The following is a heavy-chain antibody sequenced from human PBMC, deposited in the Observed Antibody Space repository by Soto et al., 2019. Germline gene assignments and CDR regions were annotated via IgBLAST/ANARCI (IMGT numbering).Heavy chain of an antibody. CDR3: AGGVTVSGTPGY. J-gene: IGHJ4*02. Sequence: SETLSLTCSVSGGSISSYYWSWIRQSPGEGLEWMGCLHHGGSIDYNPSLKSRVTISVDTSKKQISLKLTSVTPADTAVYYCAGGVTVSGTPGYWGQGTLVTVSS. CDR1: GGSISSYY. CDR2: LHHGGSI. D-gene: IGHD1-7*01. V-gene: IGHV4-59*01.